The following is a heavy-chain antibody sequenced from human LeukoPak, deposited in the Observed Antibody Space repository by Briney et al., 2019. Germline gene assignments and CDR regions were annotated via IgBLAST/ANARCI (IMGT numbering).Heavy chain of an antibody. CDR1: GGSFSGYY. V-gene: IGHV4-34*01. D-gene: IGHD6-13*01. Sequence: PSETLSLTCAVYGGSFSGYYWSWIRQPPGKGLEWIGEINHSGSTNYNPSLKSRVTISVDTSKNQFSLKLSSVTAADTAVYYCARLRAVTRSSSWLQVRRRFDNWGQGTLVTVSS. CDR3: ARLRAVTRSSSWLQVRRRFDN. CDR2: INHSGST. J-gene: IGHJ4*02.